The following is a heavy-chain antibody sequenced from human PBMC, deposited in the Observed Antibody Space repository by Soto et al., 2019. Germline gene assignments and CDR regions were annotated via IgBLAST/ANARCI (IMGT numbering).Heavy chain of an antibody. J-gene: IGHJ4*02. V-gene: IGHV4-34*01. D-gene: IGHD2-2*01. CDR1: GGSFSGYY. Sequence: PSETLSLTCAVYGGSFSGYYWTWIRQPPGTGLEWIGEINHSGSTNYNPSLKSRVTISVDTSKNQFSLKLSSVTAADTAVYYCARVMVWGYCISTSCYPYFDYWGQGTLVTVSS. CDR2: INHSGST. CDR3: ARVMVWGYCISTSCYPYFDY.